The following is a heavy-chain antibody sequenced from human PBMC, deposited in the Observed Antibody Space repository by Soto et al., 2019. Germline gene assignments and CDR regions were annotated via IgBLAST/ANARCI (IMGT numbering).Heavy chain of an antibody. J-gene: IGHJ6*02. Sequence: SETLSLTCSVSGDSINSDKYYWGWIRQPPGKGLEWLGEVYHSGTTNYNPSLKSRVTISVDKSKNQFSLKLNSVTAADTAVYYCARVRVAATWYYYGMDVWGQGTTVTVSS. CDR2: VYHSGTT. D-gene: IGHD2-15*01. CDR3: ARVRVAATWYYYGMDV. CDR1: GDSINSDKY. V-gene: IGHV4-39*07.